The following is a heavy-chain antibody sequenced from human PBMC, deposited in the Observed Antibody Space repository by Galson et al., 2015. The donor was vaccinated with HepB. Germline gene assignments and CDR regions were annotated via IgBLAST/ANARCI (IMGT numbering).Heavy chain of an antibody. V-gene: IGHV3-43*01. Sequence: SLRLSCAASGFSFVDYFMHWVRQAPGKGLEWVSLIRWDGNSTCYADSVKGRFTISRDNSKNSLYLQMNSLRTEDTALYYCAKSRVYGAFQHWGQGTLVTVSS. D-gene: IGHD4/OR15-4a*01. CDR2: IRWDGNST. J-gene: IGHJ1*01. CDR1: GFSFVDYF. CDR3: AKSRVYGAFQH.